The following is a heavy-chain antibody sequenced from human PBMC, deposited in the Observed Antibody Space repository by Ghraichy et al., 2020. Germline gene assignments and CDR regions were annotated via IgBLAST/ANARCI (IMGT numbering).Heavy chain of an antibody. V-gene: IGHV3-23*01. CDR2: ISSSGGST. Sequence: GESLRLSCVASGLTLRSYAMSWVCQDPVRGLEWVSSISSSGGSTYYADSVRGRFTVSRDNSGNTLYLRMNSLRAEDTAVYYCTKSKTTGYNSGRGYFEAWGQGTLVTVSS. D-gene: IGHD6-19*01. J-gene: IGHJ4*02. CDR3: TKSKTTGYNSGRGYFEA. CDR1: GLTLRSYA.